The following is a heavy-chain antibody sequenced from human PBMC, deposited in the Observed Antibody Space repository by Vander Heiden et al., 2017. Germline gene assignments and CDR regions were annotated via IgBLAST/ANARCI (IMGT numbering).Heavy chain of an antibody. CDR3: AKDIGGYGGAFDI. V-gene: IGHV3-9*01. Sequence: EVQLVESGGGLVQPGRSLRLSCAASGFPFDDDAMHWVRQAPGKGLEWVSGISWNSGSIGYADSVKGRFTISRDNAKNSLYLQMNSLRAEDTALYYCAKDIGGYGGAFDIWGQGTMVTVSS. CDR2: ISWNSGSI. J-gene: IGHJ3*02. D-gene: IGHD4-17*01. CDR1: GFPFDDDA.